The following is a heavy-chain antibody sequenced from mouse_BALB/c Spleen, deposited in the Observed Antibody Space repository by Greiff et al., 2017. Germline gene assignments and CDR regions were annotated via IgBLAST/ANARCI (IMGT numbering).Heavy chain of an antibody. J-gene: IGHJ2*01. Sequence: EVKLVESGGGLVQPGGSRKLSCAASGFTFSSFGMHWVRQAPEKGLEWVAYISSGSSTIYYADTVKGRFTISRDNPKNTLFLQMTSLRSEDTAMYYCAREGYDGDYWGQGTTLTVSS. CDR3: AREGYDGDY. CDR1: GFTFSSFG. V-gene: IGHV5-17*02. CDR2: ISSGSSTI. D-gene: IGHD2-3*01.